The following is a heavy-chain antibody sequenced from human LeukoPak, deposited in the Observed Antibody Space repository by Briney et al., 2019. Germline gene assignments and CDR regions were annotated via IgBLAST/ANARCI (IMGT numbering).Heavy chain of an antibody. Sequence: GGSLRLSCAASGFTFSSYDMHWVRQGTGKGLEWVSGIGTAGDTYHLDSVKGRFTISRENAKNSLYLQMNSLRPEDTAVYYCARVQRGYSYGYDYWGQGTLVTVSS. V-gene: IGHV3-13*01. CDR1: GFTFSSYD. J-gene: IGHJ4*02. D-gene: IGHD5-18*01. CDR3: ARVQRGYSYGYDY. CDR2: IGTAGDT.